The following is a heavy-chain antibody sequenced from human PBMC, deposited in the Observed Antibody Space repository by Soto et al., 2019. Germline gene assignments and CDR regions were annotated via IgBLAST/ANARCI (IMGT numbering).Heavy chain of an antibody. CDR1: GASVSYGNYA. D-gene: IGHD1-26*01. Sequence: SETLSLTCTVSGASVSYGNYAWSWIRQTPGKGLEWIGYINHLETTFYNPSFESRLTLSIDRAKNQFSLNLNSMSAADRAVYFCARGGGSDSFDYWGQGILVTVSS. CDR2: INHLETT. J-gene: IGHJ4*02. V-gene: IGHV4-30-2*01. CDR3: ARGGGSDSFDY.